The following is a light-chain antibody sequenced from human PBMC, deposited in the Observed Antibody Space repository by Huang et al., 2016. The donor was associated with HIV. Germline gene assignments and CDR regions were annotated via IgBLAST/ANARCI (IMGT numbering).Light chain of an antibody. V-gene: IGKV1-5*03. CDR1: QNIGTY. CDR3: QEYSTYSA. Sequence: QMTQSPSTLSASVGDRVTITCRASQNIGTYLAWYQHQPGKAPKLLIYKASYLRRGVPSRFSGGGSGTDFTLTITSLQPDDSATYYCQEYSTYSAFGQGTKVEVK. J-gene: IGKJ1*01. CDR2: KAS.